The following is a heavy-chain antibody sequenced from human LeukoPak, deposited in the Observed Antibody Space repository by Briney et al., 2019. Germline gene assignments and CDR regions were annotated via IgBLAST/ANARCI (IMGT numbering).Heavy chain of an antibody. V-gene: IGHV3-30-3*01. J-gene: IGHJ4*02. CDR3: ARAFGPSTFDY. CDR1: GFTFSSYA. D-gene: IGHD3-16*01. Sequence: GGSLRLSCAASGFTFSSYAMHWVRQAPGKGLEWVAVISYDGSNKYYADSVKGRFTISRDNSKNTLYLQMNSLRAEDTAVYYCARAFGPSTFDYWGQGTLVTVSS. CDR2: ISYDGSNK.